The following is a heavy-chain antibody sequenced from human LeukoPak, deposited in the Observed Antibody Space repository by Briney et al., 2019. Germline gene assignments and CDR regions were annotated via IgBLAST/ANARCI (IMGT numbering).Heavy chain of an antibody. CDR1: GCSISSGGYY. Sequence: PSQTLSLTCTVSGCSISSGGYYWSWIRQHPGKGLEWIGYIYYSGSTYYNPSLKSRVTISVDTSKNQFSLKLSSVTAADTAVYYCARGDRVATIKGGYYFDYWGQGTLVTVSS. CDR2: IYYSGST. V-gene: IGHV4-31*03. D-gene: IGHD5-12*01. J-gene: IGHJ4*02. CDR3: ARGDRVATIKGGYYFDY.